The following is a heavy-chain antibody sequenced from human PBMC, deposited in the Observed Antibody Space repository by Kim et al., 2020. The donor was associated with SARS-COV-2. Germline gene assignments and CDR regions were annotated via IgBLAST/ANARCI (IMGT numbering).Heavy chain of an antibody. CDR3: ATAPAAVWDSGACYYDYGMDV. CDR2: FDPEDGET. J-gene: IGHJ6*02. Sequence: ASVKVSCKVSGYTLTELSMHWVRQAPGKGLEWMGGFDPEDGETIYAQKFQGRVTMTEDTSTDTAYMELSSLRSEDTAVYYCATAPAAVWDSGACYYDYGMDVRGQGTTVTVSS. V-gene: IGHV1-24*01. CDR1: GYTLTELS. D-gene: IGHD6-13*01.